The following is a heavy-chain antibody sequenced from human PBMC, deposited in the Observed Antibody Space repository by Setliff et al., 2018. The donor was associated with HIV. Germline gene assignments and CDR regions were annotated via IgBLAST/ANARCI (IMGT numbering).Heavy chain of an antibody. D-gene: IGHD3-3*01. CDR2: IYYGGST. V-gene: IGHV4-59*01. J-gene: IGHJ4*02. CDR1: GGSISSYY. Sequence: SETLSLTCTVSGGSISSYYWSWIRQPPGKGLEWIGYIYYGGSTNYNPSLKSRVTISVDTSKNQFSLKLSSVTAADTAVYYCARVISSWSAYYIDYWGQGTLVTVSS. CDR3: ARVISSWSAYYIDY.